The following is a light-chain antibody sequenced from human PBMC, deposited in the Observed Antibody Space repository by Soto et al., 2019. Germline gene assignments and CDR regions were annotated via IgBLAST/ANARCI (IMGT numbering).Light chain of an antibody. Sequence: DVVMTQSPLSLPVTLGQPASISCRSSQSLVYSNRNTYLNLIQWRPGQSPRRLIYEVTNRDSGVPDRFSGSGSDTDFTLKISRVEAEDVGVYYCMQGTHWPYTFGQGTRLEIK. CDR1: QSLVYSNRNTY. CDR3: MQGTHWPYT. J-gene: IGKJ2*01. V-gene: IGKV2-30*01. CDR2: EVT.